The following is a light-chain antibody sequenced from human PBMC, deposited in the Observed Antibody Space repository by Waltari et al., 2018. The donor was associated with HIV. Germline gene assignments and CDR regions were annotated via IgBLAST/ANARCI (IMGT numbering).Light chain of an antibody. V-gene: IGKV1-39*01. J-gene: IGKJ5*01. CDR1: QSIISY. Sequence: DIQMTQSPSSLSASVGDRVTITCRASQSIISYLNWYQQKPGKAPKLLIYAASTLQSGVPSRFSGSGSGTDFTPTISSLKPEDFATYYCQQSYTTPITFGQGTRLEIK. CDR3: QQSYTTPIT. CDR2: AAS.